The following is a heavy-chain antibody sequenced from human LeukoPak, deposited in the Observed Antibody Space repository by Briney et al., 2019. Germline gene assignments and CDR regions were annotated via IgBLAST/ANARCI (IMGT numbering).Heavy chain of an antibody. J-gene: IGHJ4*02. CDR2: IYHSGLT. CDR3: ARVFVGTTLNFDL. V-gene: IGHV4-38-2*02. Sequence: SETLSHTCTVSGDSFSPGYCWGWVRQPPGKGLESIGRIYHSGLTHYDPSLKSRVSLSIDTSKNQFSLRLSSVTAADTAVYFCARVFVGTTLNFDLWGQGTLVTVSS. D-gene: IGHD1-26*01. CDR1: GDSFSPGYC.